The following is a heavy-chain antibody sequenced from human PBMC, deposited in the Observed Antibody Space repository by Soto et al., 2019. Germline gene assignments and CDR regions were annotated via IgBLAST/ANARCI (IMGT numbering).Heavy chain of an antibody. Sequence: EVQLLESGGGLVQPGGSLRLSCAASGFTFSSYAMSWVRQAPGKGLEWVSAISGSGGSTYYADSVKGRFTISRDNSKNTLYLQMNSLRAEDTAVYYCAKDQYIAGTLKFYGDHPLYYFDYWGQGTLVTVSS. J-gene: IGHJ4*02. D-gene: IGHD4-17*01. CDR1: GFTFSSYA. V-gene: IGHV3-23*01. CDR3: AKDQYIAGTLKFYGDHPLYYFDY. CDR2: ISGSGGST.